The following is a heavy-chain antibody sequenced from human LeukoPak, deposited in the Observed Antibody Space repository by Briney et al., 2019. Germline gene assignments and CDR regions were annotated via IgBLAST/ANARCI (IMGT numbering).Heavy chain of an antibody. J-gene: IGHJ6*04. CDR1: GFTFSSYS. V-gene: IGHV3-21*01. CDR2: ISSSSSYI. CDR3: ARASLRFLEWPSVDV. D-gene: IGHD3-3*01. Sequence: GGSLRLSCAASGFTFSSYSMNWVRQAPGKGLEWVSSISSSSSYIYYADSVKGRFTISRDNAKNSLYLQMNSLRAEDTAVYYCARASLRFLEWPSVDVWGKGTTVTVSS.